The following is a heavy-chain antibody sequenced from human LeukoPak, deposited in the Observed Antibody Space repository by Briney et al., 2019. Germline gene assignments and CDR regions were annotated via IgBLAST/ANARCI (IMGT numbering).Heavy chain of an antibody. CDR3: ARPGNYYYYYGMDV. Sequence: PGGSLRLSCAASGFIVSSNYMNWVRQAPGKGLEWVSVIYSGGSTYYADSVKGRFTISRDNSKNTLYLQMNSLRAEDTAVYYCARPGNYYYYYGMDVWGQGTTVTVSS. CDR1: GFIVSSNY. CDR2: IYSGGST. J-gene: IGHJ6*02. V-gene: IGHV3-53*01.